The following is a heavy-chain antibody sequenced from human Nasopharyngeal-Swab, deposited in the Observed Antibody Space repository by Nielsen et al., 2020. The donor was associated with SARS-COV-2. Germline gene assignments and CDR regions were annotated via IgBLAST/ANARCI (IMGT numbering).Heavy chain of an antibody. Sequence: SETLSLTCAVYGGSFSGYYWSWIRQPPGKGLEWIGEINHSGSTNYNPSLKSRVTISVDTSKNQFSLKLSSVTAADTAVYYCARGGSSSWYYYYYGMDVWGQGTTATVSS. V-gene: IGHV4-34*01. J-gene: IGHJ6*02. CDR1: GGSFSGYY. D-gene: IGHD6-13*01. CDR3: ARGGSSSWYYYYYGMDV. CDR2: INHSGST.